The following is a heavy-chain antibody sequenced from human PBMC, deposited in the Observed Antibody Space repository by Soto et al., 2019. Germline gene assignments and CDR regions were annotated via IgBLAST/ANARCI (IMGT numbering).Heavy chain of an antibody. V-gene: IGHV3-21*01. J-gene: IGHJ4*02. CDR1: GFTFTRYS. CDR2: ISSTTNYI. CDR3: AIESEDLTSNFDY. Sequence: PGGSLRLSCAASGFTFTRYSMNWVRQAPGKGLEWVSSISSTTNYIYYADSMKGRFTVSRDNAKNSVYLDMNSLSAEDTAVYYCAIESEDLTSNFDYWGQGTLVTVSS.